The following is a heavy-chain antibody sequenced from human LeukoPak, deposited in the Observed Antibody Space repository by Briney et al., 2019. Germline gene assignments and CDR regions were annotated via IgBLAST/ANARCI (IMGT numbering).Heavy chain of an antibody. Sequence: GESLKISCKGSGYSFTSYWIGWLRQMPGKGLEWMGIIYPGDSDTRYSPSFQGQVTISADKSISTAYLQWSSLKASDTAMYYCAREAVRGVMGVRGAFDIWGQGTMVTVSS. D-gene: IGHD3-10*01. CDR1: GYSFTSYW. CDR2: IYPGDSDT. CDR3: AREAVRGVMGVRGAFDI. V-gene: IGHV5-51*01. J-gene: IGHJ3*02.